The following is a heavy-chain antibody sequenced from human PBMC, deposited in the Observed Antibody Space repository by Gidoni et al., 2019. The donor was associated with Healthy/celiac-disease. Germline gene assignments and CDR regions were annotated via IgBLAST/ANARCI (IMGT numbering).Heavy chain of an antibody. CDR3: ARIKLGIQDY. J-gene: IGHJ4*02. CDR1: GYSISRGYY. CDR2: IYHSGST. V-gene: IGHV4-38-2*02. Sequence: QVQLQESGPGLGKPSETLSLTCTVSGYSISRGYYWAWIRQPPGKGLEWIGSIYHSGSTYYNPSLKSRVTISVDTSKNQYSLKLSSVTAADTAVYYCARIKLGIQDYWGQGTLVTVSS. D-gene: IGHD7-27*01.